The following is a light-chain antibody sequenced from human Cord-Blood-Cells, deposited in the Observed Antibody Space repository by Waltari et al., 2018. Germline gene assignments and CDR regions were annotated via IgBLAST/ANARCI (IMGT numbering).Light chain of an antibody. CDR2: DVS. Sequence: QSVLTQPAAVSASPGHAITISCTGTRSYVGGFNCGSWYQQHPGKAPKLMIYDVSNRPSGVSNRFSGSKSGNTASLTISGLQAEDEADYYCSSYTSSSTYVFGTGTKVTVL. J-gene: IGLJ1*01. CDR3: SSYTSSSTYV. V-gene: IGLV2-14*03. CDR1: RSYVGGFNC.